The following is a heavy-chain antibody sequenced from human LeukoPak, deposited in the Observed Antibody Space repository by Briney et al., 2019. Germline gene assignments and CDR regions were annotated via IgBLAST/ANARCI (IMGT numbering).Heavy chain of an antibody. J-gene: IGHJ4*02. Sequence: PSETLSLTCTVSGGSISSYYWSWIRQPPGKGLERIGYIYYSGSTNYNPSLKSRVTISVDTSKNQFSLKLSSVTAADTAVYYCARTGYSSGRIDYWGQGALVTVSS. CDR2: IYYSGST. CDR1: GGSISSYY. V-gene: IGHV4-59*08. CDR3: ARTGYSSGRIDY. D-gene: IGHD6-19*01.